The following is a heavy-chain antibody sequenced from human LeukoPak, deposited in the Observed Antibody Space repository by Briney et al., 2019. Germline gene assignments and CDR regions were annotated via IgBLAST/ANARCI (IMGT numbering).Heavy chain of an antibody. D-gene: IGHD5-18*01. V-gene: IGHV3-30-3*01. CDR2: ISHDGNNK. Sequence: GGSLRLSCAASGFTFSSYAMHWVRQAPGKGLEWVAVISHDGNNKYNADSVKGRFTISRDNSKNTLYLQTNSLRAEDTAVYYCAREGVYSNGPFDYWGQGTRVTVSS. CDR1: GFTFSSYA. J-gene: IGHJ4*02. CDR3: AREGVYSNGPFDY.